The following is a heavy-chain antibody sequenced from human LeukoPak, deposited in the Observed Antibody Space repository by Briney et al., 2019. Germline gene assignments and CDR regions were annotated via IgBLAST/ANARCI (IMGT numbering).Heavy chain of an antibody. J-gene: IGHJ4*02. CDR2: ISGSSVTI. CDR3: ARRAAAPYCFDF. Sequence: PGGSLRLSCAASGFTFSSYNMNWVRQAPGKGLEWVSYISGSSVTIYYADSVKGRFTISRDNAKNSLYLQMNSLRAEDTAVYYCARRAAAPYCFDFWGQGALVTVSS. CDR1: GFTFSSYN. V-gene: IGHV3-48*01. D-gene: IGHD6-13*01.